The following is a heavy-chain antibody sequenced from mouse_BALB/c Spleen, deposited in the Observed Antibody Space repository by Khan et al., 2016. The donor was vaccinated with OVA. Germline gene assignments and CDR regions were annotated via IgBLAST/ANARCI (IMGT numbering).Heavy chain of an antibody. Sequence: DLVKPGASVKLSCKASGYTFTSYWINWIKQRPGQGLEWIGRIGPGSSNAYYNDMFKDKATLTVDTSSNTAHIQLSSLSSEDSAVYCCARENYYGRSGYAMDYWGQGTSVTVSA. CDR3: ARENYYGRSGYAMDY. J-gene: IGHJ4*01. CDR2: IGPGSSNA. V-gene: IGHV1S41*01. CDR1: GYTFTSYW. D-gene: IGHD1-1*01.